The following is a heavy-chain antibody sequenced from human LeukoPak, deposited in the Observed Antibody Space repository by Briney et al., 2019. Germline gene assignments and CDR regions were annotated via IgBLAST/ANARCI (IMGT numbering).Heavy chain of an antibody. V-gene: IGHV4-39*01. CDR2: IYYSGST. CDR3: ASLLTCFDY. CDR1: GVSISSSSYH. Sequence: SETLSLTCSVSGVSISSSSYHWGWIRQPPGKGLEWIASIYYSGSTYYSPSLKSRVTISVDTSKNQFSLKMSSVIAADTAVYYCASLLTCFDYWGQGTLVTVSS. D-gene: IGHD3-9*01. J-gene: IGHJ4*02.